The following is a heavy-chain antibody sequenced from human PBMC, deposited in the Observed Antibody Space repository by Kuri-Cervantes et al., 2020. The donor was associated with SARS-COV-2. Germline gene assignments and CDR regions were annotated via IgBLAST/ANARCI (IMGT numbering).Heavy chain of an antibody. V-gene: IGHV1-24*01. CDR3: ATSAPVPSWWFDP. CDR2: FDPEEGEP. D-gene: IGHD2-2*01. Sequence: SVTVSRQVSGYTLTELSMHWVRQAPGKGLEWMGGFDPEEGEPICAQKFQGRVTMTEDTSTDTAYMELSSLRSEDTAVYYCATSAPVPSWWFDPWGLGTLVTVSS. J-gene: IGHJ5*02. CDR1: GYTLTELS.